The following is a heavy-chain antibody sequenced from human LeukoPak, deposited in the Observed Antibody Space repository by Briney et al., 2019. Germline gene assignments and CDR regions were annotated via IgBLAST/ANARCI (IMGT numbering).Heavy chain of an antibody. CDR2: INHSGST. Sequence: SETLSLTCAVYGGSFSGYYWSWIRQPPGKGLEWIGEINHSGSTNYNPSLKSRVTISVDTSKNQFSLKLSSVTAADTAVYYCARELRQLVYYYYYYMDVWGKGTTVTVSS. CDR1: GGSFSGYY. V-gene: IGHV4-34*01. CDR3: ARELRQLVYYYYYYMDV. D-gene: IGHD6-6*01. J-gene: IGHJ6*03.